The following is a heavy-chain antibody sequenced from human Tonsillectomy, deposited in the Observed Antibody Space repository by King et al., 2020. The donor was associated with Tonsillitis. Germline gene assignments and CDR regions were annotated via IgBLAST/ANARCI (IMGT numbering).Heavy chain of an antibody. Sequence: QLQESGSGLVKPSQTLSLTCAVSGGSITSGGYSWNWIRQPPGKGLEWIGYIYHSGSTYYNPSLKSRVTISVDRSKNQFSLKLNSVTAADTAVYYCARLVYCSGDCYHYWYFDLWGRGTLVTVSS. CDR3: ARLVYCSGDCYHYWYFDL. CDR2: IYHSGST. J-gene: IGHJ2*01. D-gene: IGHD2-21*02. V-gene: IGHV4-30-2*01. CDR1: GGSITSGGYS.